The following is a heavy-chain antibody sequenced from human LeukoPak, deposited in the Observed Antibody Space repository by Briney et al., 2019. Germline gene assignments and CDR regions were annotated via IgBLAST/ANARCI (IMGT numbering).Heavy chain of an antibody. J-gene: IGHJ4*02. Sequence: PSETLSLTCTVSGGSINSYYWSWIRQPAGKGLEWIGRLSTCGSTSSDPSLRSRLTMSVDTSKNQFSLKLSSVTAADTAVYYCARGRSGCFDYWGQGTLVTVSS. D-gene: IGHD6-19*01. V-gene: IGHV4-4*07. CDR3: ARGRSGCFDY. CDR2: LSTCGST. CDR1: GGSINSYY.